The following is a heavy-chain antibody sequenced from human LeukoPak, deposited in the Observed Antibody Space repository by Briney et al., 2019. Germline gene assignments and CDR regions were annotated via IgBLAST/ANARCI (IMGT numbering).Heavy chain of an antibody. CDR1: GYMFTSYW. V-gene: IGHV5-10-1*01. J-gene: IGHJ5*02. Sequence: GEPLKISCKGSGYMFTSYWINWVRQIPGKGLEWMGRIDPSDSYTNYSSSFQGHVTISTNKSISTAYLQWNSLKASDTAMDYCTRGYCTSTSCYVGWFDPWGQGTVVTVSS. D-gene: IGHD2-2*01. CDR3: TRGYCTSTSCYVGWFDP. CDR2: IDPSDSYT.